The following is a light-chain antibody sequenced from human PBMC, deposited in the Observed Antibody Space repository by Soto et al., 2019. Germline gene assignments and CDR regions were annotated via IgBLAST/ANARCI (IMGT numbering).Light chain of an antibody. CDR2: GVS. J-gene: IGKJ1*01. V-gene: IGKV3-20*01. CDR1: QSVPSNF. CDR3: QQYDSSWT. Sequence: EIVLTQSPGTLSLSPGERATLSCRASQSVPSNFLAWYQQKPGQAPILVIYGVSRRATGIPDRFSGSGSGTDFTLTISRLEPEDFAVYYCQQYDSSWTLGQGNKVEIK.